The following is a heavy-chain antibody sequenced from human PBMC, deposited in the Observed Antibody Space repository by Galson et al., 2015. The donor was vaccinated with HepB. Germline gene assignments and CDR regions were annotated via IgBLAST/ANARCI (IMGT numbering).Heavy chain of an antibody. CDR2: IHYSGNT. D-gene: IGHD7-27*01. CDR1: GGSISGYY. CDR3: ARHVGKWALDL. J-gene: IGHJ3*01. Sequence: EILSLTCTVSGGSISGYYWSWIRQPPGERLEWIGNIHYSGNTKYNPSLKSRVTISVDTSKNQFSLKLNSVTAADTAVYYCARHVGKWALDLWGQATMVTVSS. V-gene: IGHV4-59*08.